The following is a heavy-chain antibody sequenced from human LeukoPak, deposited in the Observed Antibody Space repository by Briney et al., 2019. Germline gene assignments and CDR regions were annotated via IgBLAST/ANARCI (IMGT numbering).Heavy chain of an antibody. V-gene: IGHV1-46*01. J-gene: IGHJ3*02. Sequence: ASVKVSCKASGYTFTSYYMHWVRQAPGQGLEWMGIINPSGGSTSYAQKFQARVTMTTDTSTSTAYMELRSLRSDDTAVYYCARGDGSGYYGGAFDIWGQGTMVTVSS. CDR2: INPSGGST. D-gene: IGHD3-3*01. CDR1: GYTFTSYY. CDR3: ARGDGSGYYGGAFDI.